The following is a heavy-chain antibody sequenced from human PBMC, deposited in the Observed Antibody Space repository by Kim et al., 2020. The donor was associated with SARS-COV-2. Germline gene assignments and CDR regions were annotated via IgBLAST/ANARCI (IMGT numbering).Heavy chain of an antibody. CDR2: ISCNAVLT. CDR3: AKNPGGWGGSSYFDY. V-gene: IGHV3-23*01. D-gene: IGHD1-26*01. Sequence: GGSLRLSCAASGFTFSSYAIRLFLPAPVQGLSWVSAISCNAVLTSPADSVKCRFTISRDNSKNTLYLQMNSLRAEDTAVYYCAKNPGGWGGSSYFDYWGKGTRVTVS. CDR1: GFTFSSYA. J-gene: IGHJ4*02.